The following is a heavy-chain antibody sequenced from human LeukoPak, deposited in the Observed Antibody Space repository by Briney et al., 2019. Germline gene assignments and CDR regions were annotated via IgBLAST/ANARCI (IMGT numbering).Heavy chain of an antibody. CDR1: GFTSSSYF. CDR2: IKPDGSET. Sequence: PGGSLRLSCAASGFTSSSYFMNWVRQAPGKGLEWVANIKPDGSETYYVDSVKGRFTISRDNTENSLYLQMNSLRAEDTAVYYCARGGSWSFDYWGQGTLVSVSS. J-gene: IGHJ4*02. CDR3: ARGGSWSFDY. D-gene: IGHD3-10*01. V-gene: IGHV3-7*01.